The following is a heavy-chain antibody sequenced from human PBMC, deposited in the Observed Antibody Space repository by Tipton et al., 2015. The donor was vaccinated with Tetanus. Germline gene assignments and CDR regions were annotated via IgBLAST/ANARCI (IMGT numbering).Heavy chain of an antibody. CDR3: ARGGWGSSRVYGMDV. V-gene: IGHV3-33*01. CDR2: IWYDGSNK. Sequence: SLRLSCAASGFTFSSYGMHWVRQAPGKGLEWVAVIWYDGSNKYYADSVKGRFTISRDNSKNTLYLQMNSLRAEDTAVYYCARGGWGSSRVYGMDVWGQGTTVTVSS. CDR1: GFTFSSYG. D-gene: IGHD6-13*01. J-gene: IGHJ6*02.